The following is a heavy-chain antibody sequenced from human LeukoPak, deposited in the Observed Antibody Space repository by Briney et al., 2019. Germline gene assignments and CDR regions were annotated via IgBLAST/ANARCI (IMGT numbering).Heavy chain of an antibody. CDR1: GFTFSSYA. CDR3: ARETIFFGEDAFDI. J-gene: IGHJ3*02. Sequence: PGGSLRLSCAASGFTFSSYAMNWVRQAPGKGLEWVSGISGSAASTYYLDSVKGRFTISRDNSKNTLYLQMGSLRAEDMAVYYCARETIFFGEDAFDIWGQGTMVTVSS. CDR2: ISGSAAST. D-gene: IGHD3-3*01. V-gene: IGHV3-23*01.